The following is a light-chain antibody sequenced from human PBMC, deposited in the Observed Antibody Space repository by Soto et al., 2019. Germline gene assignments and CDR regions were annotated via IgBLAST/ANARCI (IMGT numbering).Light chain of an antibody. J-gene: IGKJ2*01. CDR1: QSISSW. Sequence: DIQMTQSPSTLSASVGDRVTITCRASQSISSWLAWYQQKPGKAPKLLIYDASSLESGGPSRFSGSGSGTEFTLTISSLQPDDFATYYCQQYNSYPYTFCQWTKLEIK. V-gene: IGKV1-5*01. CDR3: QQYNSYPYT. CDR2: DAS.